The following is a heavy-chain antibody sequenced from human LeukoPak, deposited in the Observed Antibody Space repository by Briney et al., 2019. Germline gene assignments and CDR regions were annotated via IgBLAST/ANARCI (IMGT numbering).Heavy chain of an antibody. V-gene: IGHV4-59*08. CDR3: ARLAISGPLYYYGMDV. CDR1: GGSISSYY. D-gene: IGHD6-19*01. Sequence: SETLSLTCTVSGGSISSYYWSWIRQPPGKGLEWIGYIYYSGSTNYNPSLKSRVTISVDTSKNQFSLKLSSVTAADTAVYYCARLAISGPLYYYGMDVWGQGTTVTVSS. J-gene: IGHJ6*02. CDR2: IYYSGST.